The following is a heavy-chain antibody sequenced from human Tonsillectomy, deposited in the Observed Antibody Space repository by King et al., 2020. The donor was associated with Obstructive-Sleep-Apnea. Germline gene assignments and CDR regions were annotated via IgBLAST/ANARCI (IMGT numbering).Heavy chain of an antibody. V-gene: IGHV4-59*08. J-gene: IGHJ5*02. Sequence: QLQESGPGLLKPSETLSLTCTVSGGSISTYYWSCIRRSPGKGLEWMGYIYYMGRPTYNPSLRSRGTISVDTSKNHFSLKLTSVTAADTAVYYCARHDGGLNWFDPWGQGTLVTVSS. D-gene: IGHD4-23*01. CDR3: ARHDGGLNWFDP. CDR1: GGSISTYY. CDR2: IYYMGRP.